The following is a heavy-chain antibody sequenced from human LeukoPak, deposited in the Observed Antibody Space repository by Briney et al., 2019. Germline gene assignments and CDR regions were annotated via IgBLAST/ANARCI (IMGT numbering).Heavy chain of an antibody. V-gene: IGHV3-21*01. D-gene: IGHD5-12*01. J-gene: IGHJ4*02. Sequence: GGSLRLSCAPSGFTFSTYSMNGVRQAPGKGLEWVSSISSSSSYIYSADSVKGRFTISRDNAKNSLYLQMNSLRAEDTAVYYCARVLYSGYDSDYWGQGTLVTVSS. CDR2: ISSSSSYI. CDR1: GFTFSTYS. CDR3: ARVLYSGYDSDY.